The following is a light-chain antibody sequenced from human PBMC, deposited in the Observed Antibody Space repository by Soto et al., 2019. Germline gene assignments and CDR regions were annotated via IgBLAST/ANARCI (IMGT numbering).Light chain of an antibody. V-gene: IGKV1-33*01. CDR2: DAS. CDR1: QDISNY. Sequence: DIQMTQSPSSLSASVGDRVTITCQASQDISNYLNWYQQKPGKAPKLLIYDASNLETGVPSRFSGSGSGTDFTFTISSLQVEDLATYYCQQYDNLPPLTFGGGTKVEIK. CDR3: QQYDNLPPLT. J-gene: IGKJ4*01.